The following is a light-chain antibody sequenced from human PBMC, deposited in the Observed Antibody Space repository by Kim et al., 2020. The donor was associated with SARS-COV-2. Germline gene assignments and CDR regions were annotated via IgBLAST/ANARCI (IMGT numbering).Light chain of an antibody. Sequence: SPGESATLSCRARQSVSSNLAWYQQKPGQAPRLLIYGASTRATGIPARFSGSGSGTEFTLTISSLQSEDFAVYYCQQYNKWPPWTFGQGTKVDIK. CDR1: QSVSSN. V-gene: IGKV3-15*01. CDR3: QQYNKWPPWT. J-gene: IGKJ1*01. CDR2: GAS.